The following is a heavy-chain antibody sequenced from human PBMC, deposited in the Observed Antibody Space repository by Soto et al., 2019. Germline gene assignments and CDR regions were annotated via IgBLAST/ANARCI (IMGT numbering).Heavy chain of an antibody. Sequence: QVQLVQSGAEVKKPGASVKVSCKASGYTFTSYGISWVRQAPGQGLEWMGWISAYNGNTNYAQKLQGRVTMTTDTSTSTAYMELMSLRSDDTAVYYCARWGSYCGGDCYSSTLYYYYGMDVWGQGTTVTVSS. CDR2: ISAYNGNT. D-gene: IGHD2-21*02. CDR3: ARWGSYCGGDCYSSTLYYYYGMDV. CDR1: GYTFTSYG. V-gene: IGHV1-18*01. J-gene: IGHJ6*02.